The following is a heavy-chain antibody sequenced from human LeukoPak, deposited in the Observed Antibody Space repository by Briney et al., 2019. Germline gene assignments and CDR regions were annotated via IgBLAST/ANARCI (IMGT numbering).Heavy chain of an antibody. V-gene: IGHV3-30*02. CDR3: ATPAVVAT. Sequence: PGGSLRLSCAASGFTFSTYHMHWVRQAPGKGLEWVAFIHYDGSNKYYTDSVRGRFTISRDNSKSTLFLQMSSLGTEDTAVYYCATPAVVATWGRGTLVTVSS. CDR2: IHYDGSNK. D-gene: IGHD6-19*01. CDR1: GFTFSTYH. J-gene: IGHJ4*02.